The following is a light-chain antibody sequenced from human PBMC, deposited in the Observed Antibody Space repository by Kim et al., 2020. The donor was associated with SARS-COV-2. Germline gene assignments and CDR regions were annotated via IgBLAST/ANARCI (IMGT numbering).Light chain of an antibody. CDR3: QEYSTTSRT. CDR2: KAS. V-gene: IGKV1-5*03. J-gene: IGKJ1*01. CDR1: QSLSGL. Sequence: ASVGDRVTITCRATQSLSGLLAWYQHRPGTAPKLLIYKASSLESGVPSRFSGSGSGTEFTLTISSLQPDDSATYYCQEYSTTSRTFGQGTKVEIK.